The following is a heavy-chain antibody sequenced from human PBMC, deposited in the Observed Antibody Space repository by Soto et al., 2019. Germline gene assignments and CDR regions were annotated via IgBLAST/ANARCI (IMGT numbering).Heavy chain of an antibody. V-gene: IGHV4-39*01. CDR3: ARLNYYDSSGYYRGNWFDP. CDR2: IYYSGST. CDR1: GGSISSSSYY. J-gene: IGHJ5*02. D-gene: IGHD3-22*01. Sequence: SETLSLTCTVSGGSISSSSYYWGWIRQPPGKGLEWIGSIYYSGSTHYNPSLKSRVTISVDTSKNQFSLKLSSVTAADTAVYYCARLNYYDSSGYYRGNWFDPWGQGTLVTVSS.